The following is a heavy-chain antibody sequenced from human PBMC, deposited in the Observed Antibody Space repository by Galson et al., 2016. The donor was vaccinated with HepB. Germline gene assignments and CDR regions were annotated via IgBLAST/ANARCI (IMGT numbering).Heavy chain of an antibody. D-gene: IGHD3-3*01. CDR1: GFTFSTYA. Sequence: SLRLSCAGSGFTFSTYAVHWVRQAPGKGLEWVSGISGSGGRTYYADSVKGRFTISRDNPKNTLYLQMKSLRAEDTAVYYCAKEVVRFLHGYGMDVWGQGTTVTVSS. J-gene: IGHJ6*02. V-gene: IGHV3-23*01. CDR3: AKEVVRFLHGYGMDV. CDR2: ISGSGGRT.